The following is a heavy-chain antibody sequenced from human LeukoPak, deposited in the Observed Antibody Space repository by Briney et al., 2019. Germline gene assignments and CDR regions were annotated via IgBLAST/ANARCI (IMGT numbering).Heavy chain of an antibody. CDR1: GFTFSSYA. D-gene: IGHD3-22*01. V-gene: IGHV3-23*01. CDR3: AKVSGYYYDSSGYSSYYFDY. J-gene: IGHJ4*02. CDR2: ISGSGGST. Sequence: PGGSLRLSCAASGFTFSSYAMSWVRQAPGKGLEWVSAISGSGGSTYYADSVKGRFTISRDNSKNTLYLQMNSLRAEDTAVYYCAKVSGYYYDSSGYSSYYFDYWGQGTLVTVSS.